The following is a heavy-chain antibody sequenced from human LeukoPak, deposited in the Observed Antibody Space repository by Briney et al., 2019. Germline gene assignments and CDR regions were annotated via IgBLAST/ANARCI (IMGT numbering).Heavy chain of an antibody. D-gene: IGHD5-18*01. Sequence: ASVKVSCEASGYTFTDYFLHWVREAPGQGLEWMGWIIPNSGATNYARKFQGRVTMTRDTSISAAYLDLGSLTSDDTAMYYCARGPAIGIDFWGQGTLVTVSS. CDR1: GYTFTDYF. V-gene: IGHV1-2*02. CDR3: ARGPAIGIDF. J-gene: IGHJ4*02. CDR2: IIPNSGAT.